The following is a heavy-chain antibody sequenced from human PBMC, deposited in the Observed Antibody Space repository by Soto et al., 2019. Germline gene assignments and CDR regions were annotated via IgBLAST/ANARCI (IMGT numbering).Heavy chain of an antibody. J-gene: IGHJ4*02. CDR2: IDHGGST. D-gene: IGHD2-2*01. CDR1: GGSFSGYY. Sequence: LETLSHTCAVYGGSFSGYYWSWIRQPPGKGLEWIGEIDHGGSTNYNPSLKSRVTISVDTSKNQFSLKLSSVTAADTAVYYCARDGASRQPLDYWGQGTLVTSPQ. V-gene: IGHV4-34*01. CDR3: ARDGASRQPLDY.